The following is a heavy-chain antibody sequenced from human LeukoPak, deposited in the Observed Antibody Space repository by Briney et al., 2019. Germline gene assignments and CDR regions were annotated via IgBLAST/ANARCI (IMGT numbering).Heavy chain of an antibody. D-gene: IGHD4-17*01. CDR2: VNPNDGGT. CDR1: GYIFTDFF. Sequence: GASVKVSCKASGYIFTDFFLHWVRQAPGQGLEWMGLVNPNDGGTIYAQNFQGRVTLTRDTSISTAYMELSRLRSDDTAVYYCARDDYGDLQYSEDWGQGTLVTVSS. J-gene: IGHJ4*02. V-gene: IGHV1-2*02. CDR3: ARDDYGDLQYSED.